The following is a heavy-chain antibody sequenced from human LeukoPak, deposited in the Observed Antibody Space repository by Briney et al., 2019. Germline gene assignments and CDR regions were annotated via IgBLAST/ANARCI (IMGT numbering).Heavy chain of an antibody. CDR1: SGSIFSSNW. CDR3: AKDQMPDPIHSSGCFDY. CDR2: IFHSGST. Sequence: TLSLTXAVSSGSIFSSNWWSWVRQPPGKGLEGIGQIFHSGSTIYSPSLKSRVTISGDKSKNQFFLKLTSVTAADTAVYYCAKDQMPDPIHSSGCFDYWGRRTLVTVSS. J-gene: IGHJ4*02. V-gene: IGHV4-4*02. D-gene: IGHD6-19*01.